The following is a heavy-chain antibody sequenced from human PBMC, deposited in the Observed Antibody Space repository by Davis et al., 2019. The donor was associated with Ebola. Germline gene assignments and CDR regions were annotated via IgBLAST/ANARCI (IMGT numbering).Heavy chain of an antibody. V-gene: IGHV3-30*02. D-gene: IGHD3-3*01. CDR1: GFTFSSYG. J-gene: IGHJ6*02. Sequence: PGGSLRLSCAASGFTFSSYGMHWVRQAPGKGLEWVAFIWYDGSNKYYADSVKGRFTISRDNSKNTLYVQMNSLRAEDTAVYYCAKGSGVVIGPANKYYYYNMDVWGHGTTVTVSS. CDR3: AKGSGVVIGPANKYYYYNMDV. CDR2: IWYDGSNK.